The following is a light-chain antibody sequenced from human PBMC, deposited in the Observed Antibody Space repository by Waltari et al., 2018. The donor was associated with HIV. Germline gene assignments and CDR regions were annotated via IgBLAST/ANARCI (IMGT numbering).Light chain of an antibody. V-gene: IGLV2-14*01. CDR3: CSYTVNSTGV. J-gene: IGLJ1*01. CDR1: RGDSGAYKY. Sequence: QSALTQPASVPGYPGQSIATSRTGTRGDSGAYKYVSWYQHHTGRVPKLIIYDVNVRPSGVSDRFSGSKSGNTATLTIAGLHSDDEADYYCCSYTVNSTGVFGAGTKITV. CDR2: DVN.